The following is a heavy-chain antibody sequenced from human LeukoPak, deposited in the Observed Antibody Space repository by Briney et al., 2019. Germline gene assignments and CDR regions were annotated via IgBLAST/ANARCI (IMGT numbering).Heavy chain of an antibody. D-gene: IGHD1-26*01. CDR1: GFTVSSNY. Sequence: GGSLRLSCAASGFTVSSNYMSWVRQAPGKGLEWVSVIYSGGSTYYADSVKGRFTISRDNSKNTVYLQMNSLRAEDTAVYYCAKESRGALDYWGQGTLVTVSS. J-gene: IGHJ4*02. CDR2: IYSGGST. CDR3: AKESRGALDY. V-gene: IGHV3-66*01.